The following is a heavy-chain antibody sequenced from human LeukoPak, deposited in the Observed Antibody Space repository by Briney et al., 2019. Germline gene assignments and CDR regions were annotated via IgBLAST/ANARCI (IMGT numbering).Heavy chain of an antibody. CDR1: GFTFSIFS. V-gene: IGHV3-48*04. J-gene: IGHJ4*02. Sequence: GGSLRLSCSASGFTFSIFSINWVRQSPGKGLEWVSYTSGSRGTTYYADSVKGRFTISRDNAKNSLYLHMNSLGAEDTAVYYCARAGPYQLPPRPVDYWGQGTLVTVSS. D-gene: IGHD2-2*01. CDR3: ARAGPYQLPPRPVDY. CDR2: TSGSRGTT.